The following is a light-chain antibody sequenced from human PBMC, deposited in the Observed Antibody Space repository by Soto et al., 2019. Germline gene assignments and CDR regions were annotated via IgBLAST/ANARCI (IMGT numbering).Light chain of an antibody. V-gene: IGKV3-20*01. Sequence: VILTQSPDTLSLSPGERATLSCRASRSLDSRYLVWYQQKPGQAPRLLIYAAFSRATGIPDRFSGSGSGTDFTLTISSLEPEDFAVYFCQQYGSFVTCGGGTKVEIK. CDR2: AAF. CDR3: QQYGSFVT. J-gene: IGKJ4*01. CDR1: RSLDSRY.